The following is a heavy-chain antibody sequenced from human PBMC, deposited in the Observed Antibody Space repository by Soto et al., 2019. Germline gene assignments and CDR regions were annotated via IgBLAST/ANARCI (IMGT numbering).Heavy chain of an antibody. D-gene: IGHD2-2*01. J-gene: IGHJ6*03. CDR1: GFTFSSYS. V-gene: IGHV3-21*01. CDR3: ARDHGPAAIAYYYYMDV. CDR2: ISSSSSHI. Sequence: PGESLKISCAASGFTFSSYSMNWVRQAPGKGLEWVSSISSSSSHIYYADSVKGRFTISRDNAKNSLYLQMNSLRAEDTAVYYCARDHGPAAIAYYYYMDVWGKGTTVTVSS.